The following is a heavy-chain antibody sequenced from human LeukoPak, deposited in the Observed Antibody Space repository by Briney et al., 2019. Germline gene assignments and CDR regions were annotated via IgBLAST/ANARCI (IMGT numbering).Heavy chain of an antibody. Sequence: GGSLRLSCAASGFTFTSYPMHWVRQAPGKGLEYVSAISSNGGSTYYAHSVKGRFTISRDNSKNTLYLQMGSLRAEDMAVYYCARDGAVAGLNYFDYWGQGTLVTVSS. CDR3: ARDGAVAGLNYFDY. J-gene: IGHJ4*02. V-gene: IGHV3-64*01. D-gene: IGHD6-19*01. CDR1: GFTFTSYP. CDR2: ISSNGGST.